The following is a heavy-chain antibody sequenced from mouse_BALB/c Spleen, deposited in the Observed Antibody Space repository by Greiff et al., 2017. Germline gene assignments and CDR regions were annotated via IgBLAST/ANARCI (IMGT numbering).Heavy chain of an antibody. Sequence: VQRVESGPGLVAPSQSLSITCTVSGFSLTSYGVHWVRQPPGKGLEWLGVIWAGGSTNYNSALMSRLSISKDNSKSQVFLKMNSLQTDDTAMYYCARVLQYYGSSHYYAMDYWGQGTSVTVSS. V-gene: IGHV2-9*02. D-gene: IGHD1-1*01. CDR1: GFSLTSYG. J-gene: IGHJ4*01. CDR3: ARVLQYYGSSHYYAMDY. CDR2: IWAGGST.